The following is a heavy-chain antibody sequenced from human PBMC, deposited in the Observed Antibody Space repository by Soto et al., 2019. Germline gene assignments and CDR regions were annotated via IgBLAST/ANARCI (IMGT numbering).Heavy chain of an antibody. CDR1: GYTFTSYG. CDR2: ISGYNGNT. J-gene: IGHJ6*03. Sequence: QVPLVQSGAEVKKPGASVKVSCKASGYTFTSYGFTWVRQAPGQGLEWMGWISGYNGNTNYEQKFQGRVTMTTDTSTSTAYMELRSLRSDDTAVYYCAIWPAAMSFGYYNYYMDVWGKGTTVIVSS. CDR3: AIWPAAMSFGYYNYYMDV. D-gene: IGHD2-2*01. V-gene: IGHV1-18*01.